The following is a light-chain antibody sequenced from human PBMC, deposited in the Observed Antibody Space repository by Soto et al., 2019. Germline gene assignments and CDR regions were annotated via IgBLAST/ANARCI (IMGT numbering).Light chain of an antibody. V-gene: IGLV2-14*03. CDR3: SSYTNKDTLL. CDR2: DVT. CDR1: SSDVGGYAH. J-gene: IGLJ3*02. Sequence: QSALTQPASVSVSPGQSITISGTGTSSDVGGYAHVSLYQQHPGQAPKLIIYDVTVRPSGISPRFSGSKSDNTASLAVSGLQPEDEADYYCSSYTNKDTLLFGGGTKLTVL.